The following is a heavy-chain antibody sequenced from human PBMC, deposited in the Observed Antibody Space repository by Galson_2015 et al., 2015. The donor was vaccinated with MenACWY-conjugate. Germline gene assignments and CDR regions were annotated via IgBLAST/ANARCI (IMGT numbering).Heavy chain of an antibody. D-gene: IGHD6-6*01. CDR2: IYHSGST. CDR1: GYSISSGYY. J-gene: IGHJ5*02. Sequence: LSLTCTVSGYSISSGYYWGWIRQPPGKGLEWIGSIYHSGSTYYNPSLKSRVTISVDTSKNQFSLKLSSVTAADTAVYYCARRGGSIAALFDPWGQGTLVTVSS. CDR3: ARRGGSIAALFDP. V-gene: IGHV4-38-2*02.